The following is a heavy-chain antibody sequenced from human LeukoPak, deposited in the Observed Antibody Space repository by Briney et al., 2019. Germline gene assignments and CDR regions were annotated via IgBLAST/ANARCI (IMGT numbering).Heavy chain of an antibody. V-gene: IGHV1-18*01. Sequence: GASVAVSCKASGYTFSDYGISWVRQAPGQGLEWMGWISGYNENTNYAQKLQDRVTVTTDTSTSTVYMELRSLSSDDTAVYYCARDELCGGNAYRCGVSEYWGQGTLVTVSS. CDR1: GYTFSDYG. CDR2: ISGYNENT. D-gene: IGHD4-23*01. J-gene: IGHJ4*02. CDR3: ARDELCGGNAYRCGVSEY.